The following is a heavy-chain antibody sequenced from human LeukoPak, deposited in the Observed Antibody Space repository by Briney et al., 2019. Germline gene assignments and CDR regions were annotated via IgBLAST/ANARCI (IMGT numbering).Heavy chain of an antibody. CDR3: ARCGAAVTTHFSH. J-gene: IGHJ4*02. V-gene: IGHV1-18*01. D-gene: IGHD4-17*01. CDR2: ISASDGTT. CDR1: GYSFSIYG. Sequence: ASVQVSCKASGYSFSIYGITWARQAPGQGLEYLGWISASDGTTNYAQKVQDRVTMTTDTSTSTAYLELRSLRSEDTAVYYCARCGAAVTTHFSHWGQGTLVTVSS.